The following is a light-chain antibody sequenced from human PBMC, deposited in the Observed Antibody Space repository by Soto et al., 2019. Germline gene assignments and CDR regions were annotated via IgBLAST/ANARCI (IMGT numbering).Light chain of an antibody. J-gene: IGKJ2*01. CDR3: QQYESYPYT. V-gene: IGKV1-5*01. Sequence: DIQMTQSPSTLSASVGDRVTISCRASQSIQTWLAWYQQKPGKAPNLLIFDASDLASGVSSRFSGSGSGAEFTLPISSLQADDFATYYGQQYESYPYTFGRGTRLEIK. CDR1: QSIQTW. CDR2: DAS.